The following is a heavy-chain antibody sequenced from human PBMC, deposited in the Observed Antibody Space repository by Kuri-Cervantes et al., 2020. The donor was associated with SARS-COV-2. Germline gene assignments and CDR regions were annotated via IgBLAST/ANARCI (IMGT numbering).Heavy chain of an antibody. V-gene: IGHV3-13*05. CDR3: VRDGDHWNFDY. CDR1: GFTFSNYD. Sequence: GESLKISCAAPGFTFSNYDMHWVRQATGKGLEWVSVIGTAGDPYYPGSVKGRFTISRDNAKNMLFLQMNSLRAEDTAVYYCVRDGDHWNFDYWGQGTLVTVSS. CDR2: IGTAGDP. D-gene: IGHD1-1*01. J-gene: IGHJ4*02.